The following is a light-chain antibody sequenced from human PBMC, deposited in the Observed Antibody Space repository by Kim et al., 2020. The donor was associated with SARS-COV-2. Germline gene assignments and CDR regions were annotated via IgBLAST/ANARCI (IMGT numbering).Light chain of an antibody. V-gene: IGLV3-1*01. Sequence: VSPGQTASITCSGDNLGDKYACWYQQKPGPSPLLVIYQDTRRPSGIPDRFSGSNSGNTATLTISGTQAMDEADYYCQTWDGITAVFGGGTQLTVL. CDR3: QTWDGITAV. CDR1: NLGDKY. J-gene: IGLJ3*02. CDR2: QDT.